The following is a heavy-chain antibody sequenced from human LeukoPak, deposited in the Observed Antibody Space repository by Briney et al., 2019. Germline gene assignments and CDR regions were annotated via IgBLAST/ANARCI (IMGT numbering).Heavy chain of an antibody. D-gene: IGHD6-25*01. CDR2: IYYTGST. CDR1: GGSISSSSYY. J-gene: IGHJ1*01. V-gene: IGHV4-61*01. CDR3: ARGGGGIAAAH. Sequence: PSETLSLTCTVSGGSISSSSYYWSWIRQPPGKGLEWIGYIYYTGSTTYNPSLKSRITISVDTSKNQFSLRLRSVTAADTAFYYCARGGGGIAAAHWGQGTLVTVSS.